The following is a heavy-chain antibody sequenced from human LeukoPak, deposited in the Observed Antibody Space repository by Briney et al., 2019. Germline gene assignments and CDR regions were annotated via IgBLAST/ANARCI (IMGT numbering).Heavy chain of an antibody. CDR1: GGSISSGDYY. V-gene: IGHV4-30-4*08. D-gene: IGHD3-22*01. CDR2: IYYSGST. CDR3: ARVGDYYDSSGYRNHP. Sequence: SQTLSLTCTVSGGSISSGDYYWRWIRQPPGTGLEWIGYIYYSGSTYYNPSLKSRVTISVDTSKNQFSLKLSSVTAADTAVYYCARVGDYYDSSGYRNHPWGQGTLVTVSS. J-gene: IGHJ5*02.